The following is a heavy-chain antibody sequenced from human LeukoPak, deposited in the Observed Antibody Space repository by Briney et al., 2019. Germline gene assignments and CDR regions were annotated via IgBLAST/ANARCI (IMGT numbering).Heavy chain of an antibody. J-gene: IGHJ6*03. D-gene: IGHD3-10*01. CDR3: ARVRGAPPDFYYYYMDV. CDR1: GGSISGYY. V-gene: IGHV4-59*01. CDR2: IYYSGST. Sequence: KASETLSLTCTVSGGSISGYYWSWIRQPPGKGLEYIGYIYYSGSTNYNPSLKSRVTISVDTSKNQFSLKLSSVTAADTAVYYCARVRGAPPDFYYYYMDVWGRGTTVTISS.